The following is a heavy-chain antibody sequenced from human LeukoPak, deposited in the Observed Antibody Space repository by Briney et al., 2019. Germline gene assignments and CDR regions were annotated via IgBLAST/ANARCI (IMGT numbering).Heavy chain of an antibody. V-gene: IGHV4-34*01. CDR3: AGRWITGDSSPASDY. CDR1: GGSFSGYY. Sequence: SETLSLTCAVYGGSFSGYYWSWIRQPPGKGLEWIGEINHSGSTNYNPSLKSRVTISVDTSKNQFSLKLSSVTAADTAVYYCAGRWITGDSSPASDYWGQGTLVTVSS. J-gene: IGHJ4*02. CDR2: INHSGST. D-gene: IGHD3-22*01.